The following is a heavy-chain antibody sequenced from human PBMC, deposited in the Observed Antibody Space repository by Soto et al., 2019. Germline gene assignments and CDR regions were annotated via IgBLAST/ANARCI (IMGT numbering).Heavy chain of an antibody. V-gene: IGHV1-18*01. CDR2: ISAYDGDT. Sequence: QIQLVQSGAEVKQPGASVKVSCKASGYTFKTYGISWGRQAPGQGLEWMGWISAYDGDTNHAQTLQGRVSMTTDIATSTVYMELTSLTSDDTAVYYCASSSSGSPDSWGQGTLVTVSS. CDR1: GYTFKTYG. CDR3: ASSSSGSPDS. D-gene: IGHD6-6*01. J-gene: IGHJ4*02.